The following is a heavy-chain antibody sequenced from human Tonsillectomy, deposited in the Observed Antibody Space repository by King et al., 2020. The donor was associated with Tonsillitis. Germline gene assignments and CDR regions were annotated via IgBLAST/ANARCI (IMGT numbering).Heavy chain of an antibody. Sequence: QLVQSGAEVKKPGASVKVSCKASGYTFTSYDINWVRQATGQGLEWMGWMNPNSGNTGYAQKFQGRVTMTRNTSISTAYMELRSLRSEDTAVYYCARGYTEEQRWLKFGYYYYGMDVWGQGTTVTVSS. CDR1: GYTFTSYD. CDR3: ARGYTEEQRWLKFGYYYYGMDV. D-gene: IGHD5-24*01. J-gene: IGHJ6*02. CDR2: MNPNSGNT. V-gene: IGHV1-8*01.